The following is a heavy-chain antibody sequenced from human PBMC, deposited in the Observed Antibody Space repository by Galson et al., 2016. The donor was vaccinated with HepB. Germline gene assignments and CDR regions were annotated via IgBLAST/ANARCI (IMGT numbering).Heavy chain of an antibody. Sequence: VKVSCKASGYTFTSYYIHWVRQAPGQGLEWMGIINPNGGSTTYAQKFQDRVTMTTDTSTSTVYMELSSLKSEDTAVYFCARGLFSGFLSSDYWGQGTLVTVSS. D-gene: IGHD6-19*01. CDR1: GYTFTSYY. V-gene: IGHV1-46*01. CDR2: INPNGGST. CDR3: ARGLFSGFLSSDY. J-gene: IGHJ4*02.